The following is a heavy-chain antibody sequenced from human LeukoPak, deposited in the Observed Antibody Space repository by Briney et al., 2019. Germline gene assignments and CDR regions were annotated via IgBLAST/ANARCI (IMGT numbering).Heavy chain of an antibody. D-gene: IGHD2-2*02. V-gene: IGHV3-23*01. J-gene: IGHJ4*02. CDR1: GFTFNTYA. CDR3: ASTGYQLLYGYFDY. Sequence: GGSLRLSCAASGFTFNTYAMSWVRQAPGKGLEWVSAISGNGDSTYYADSVKGRFTISRDNSKNTLYLQMNSLRAEDTAVYFCASTGYQLLYGYFDYWGQGTLVTVSS. CDR2: ISGNGDST.